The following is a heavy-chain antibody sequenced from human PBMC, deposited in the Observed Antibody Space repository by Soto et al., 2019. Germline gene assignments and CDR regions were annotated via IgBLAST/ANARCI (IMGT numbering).Heavy chain of an antibody. D-gene: IGHD5-18*01. CDR3: ASLDTARIQIAGY. J-gene: IGHJ4*02. Sequence: SETLSLTCTVSGGSISTYYWSWVRQPPGKGLEWIGYIYHSGSTDYNPSLESRFTISRDSAKNSMYLQMNSLTVEDTAIYYCASLDTARIQIAGYWGQGIQVTVSS. CDR2: IYHSGST. V-gene: IGHV4-59*12. CDR1: GGSISTYY.